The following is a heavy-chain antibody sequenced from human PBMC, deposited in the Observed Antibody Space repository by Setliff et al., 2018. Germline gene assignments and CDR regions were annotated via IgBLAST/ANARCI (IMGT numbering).Heavy chain of an antibody. D-gene: IGHD1-26*01. Sequence: GASVKVSCKASGYTFTGYYMHWVRQAPGQGLEWMGWINPNSGGTNFAQKFQGRVTMTRDTSISTACMELSRLRSDDTAIYYCARSRPFIVGGTSWVDPWGQGTLVTVSS. CDR2: INPNSGGT. J-gene: IGHJ5*02. V-gene: IGHV1-2*02. CDR3: ARSRPFIVGGTSWVDP. CDR1: GYTFTGYY.